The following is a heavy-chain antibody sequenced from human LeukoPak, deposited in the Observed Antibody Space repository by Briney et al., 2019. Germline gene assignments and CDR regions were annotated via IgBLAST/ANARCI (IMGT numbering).Heavy chain of an antibody. CDR2: ISAYNGNT. J-gene: IGHJ3*02. Sequence: ASVKVSCKASGYTFTSYGISWVRQAPGQGLEWMGWISAYNGNTNYAQELQGRVTMTTDTSTSTAYMELRSLRSEDTAVDYCARDVTTVTMGPNEAMRSTDAFDIWGQGTMVTVSS. D-gene: IGHD4-17*01. CDR3: ARDVTTVTMGPNEAMRSTDAFDI. CDR1: GYTFTSYG. V-gene: IGHV1-18*01.